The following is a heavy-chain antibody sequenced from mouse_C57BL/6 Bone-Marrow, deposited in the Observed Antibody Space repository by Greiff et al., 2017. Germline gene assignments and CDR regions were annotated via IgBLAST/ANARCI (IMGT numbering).Heavy chain of an antibody. V-gene: IGHV1-84*01. Sequence: QQSGQGLEWIGWIYPGSGNTKYNEKFKGKATLTVDTSSSTAYMQLSSLTSEDSAVYFCARAYYSNYRGYFDVWGTGTTVTVSS. CDR2: IYPGSGNT. CDR3: ARAYYSNYRGYFDV. J-gene: IGHJ1*03. D-gene: IGHD2-5*01.